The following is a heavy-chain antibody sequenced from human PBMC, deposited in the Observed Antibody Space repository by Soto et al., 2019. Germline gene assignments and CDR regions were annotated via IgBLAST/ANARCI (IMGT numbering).Heavy chain of an antibody. CDR3: ARVRRWNYDY. D-gene: IGHD1-7*01. Sequence: PGGSMRLSCAAAGFTVSSNDMSWVRQAPGKGLEWVSVIYSGGSTYYADSVKGRFAISRHNSKNTLYLQMNSLRAEDTAVYYCARVRRWNYDYWGQGTLVTVSS. V-gene: IGHV3-53*04. CDR1: GFTVSSND. J-gene: IGHJ4*02. CDR2: IYSGGST.